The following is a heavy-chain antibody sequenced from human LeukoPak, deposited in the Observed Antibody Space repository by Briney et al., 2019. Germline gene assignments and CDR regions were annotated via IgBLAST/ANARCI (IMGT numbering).Heavy chain of an antibody. J-gene: IGHJ4*02. Sequence: SGGSLRLSCAASGFTVSSNYMSWVRQAPGKGLEWVSVIFSGGSTYYADSVKGRFTISRDNFKNTLYLQMNSLRAEDTAVYYCARGASGYYWTYWGQGTLVTVSS. D-gene: IGHD3-22*01. CDR2: IFSGGST. V-gene: IGHV3-66*01. CDR3: ARGASGYYWTY. CDR1: GFTVSSNY.